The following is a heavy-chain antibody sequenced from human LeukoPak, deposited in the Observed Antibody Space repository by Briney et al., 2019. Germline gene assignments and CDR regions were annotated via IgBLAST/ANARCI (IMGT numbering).Heavy chain of an antibody. Sequence: ASVKVSCKASGYTFSTYDINWVRQATGQGLEWMGWMNPNSGNTGFAQKFQGRATITRDTSISTAYMELSSLRSEDTAVYYCARAIRYQLLSDYWGQGTLVTVSS. CDR1: GYTFSTYD. CDR3: ARAIRYQLLSDY. J-gene: IGHJ4*02. CDR2: MNPNSGNT. D-gene: IGHD2-2*01. V-gene: IGHV1-8*03.